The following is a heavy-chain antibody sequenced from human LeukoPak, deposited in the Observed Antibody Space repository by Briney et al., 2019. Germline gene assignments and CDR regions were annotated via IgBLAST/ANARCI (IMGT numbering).Heavy chain of an antibody. D-gene: IGHD2-2*02. CDR2: ISAYNGNT. Sequence: GASVKVSCKASGYTFTSYGISWVRQAPGQGLEWMGRISAYNGNTNYAQKLQGRVTMTTDTSTSTAYMELRSLRSDDTAVYYCARDRDIVVVPAAIRYYYYGMDVWGQGTTVTVSS. CDR1: GYTFTSYG. J-gene: IGHJ6*02. V-gene: IGHV1-18*01. CDR3: ARDRDIVVVPAAIRYYYYGMDV.